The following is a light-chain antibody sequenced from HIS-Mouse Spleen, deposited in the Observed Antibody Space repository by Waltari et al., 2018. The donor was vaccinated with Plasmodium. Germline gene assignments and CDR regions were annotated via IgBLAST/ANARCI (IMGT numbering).Light chain of an antibody. V-gene: IGLV3-10*01. CDR2: EDS. CDR1: ALPNKY. CDR3: YSTDSSGNHRV. J-gene: IGLJ3*02. Sequence: SYELTQPPSVSVSSGQTARITCSGDALPNKYAYWYQQKSGQAPWHVIYEDSKRPSGIPERFSGSSSGTMATLTISGAQVEDEADYYCYSTDSSGNHRVFGGGTKLTVL.